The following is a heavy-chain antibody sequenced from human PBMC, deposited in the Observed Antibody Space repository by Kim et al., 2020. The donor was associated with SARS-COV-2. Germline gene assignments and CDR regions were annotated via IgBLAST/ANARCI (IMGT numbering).Heavy chain of an antibody. V-gene: IGHV4-39*07. D-gene: IGHD5-18*01. CDR2: IYYSGST. CDR1: GGSISSSSYY. J-gene: IGHJ4*01. CDR3: ARDSMAGDTAMVDY. Sequence: SETLSLTCTVSGGSISSSSYYWGWIRQPPGKGLEWIGSIYYSGSTYYNPSLKSRVTISVDTSKNQFSLKLSSVTAADTAVYYCARDSMAGDTAMVDYWG.